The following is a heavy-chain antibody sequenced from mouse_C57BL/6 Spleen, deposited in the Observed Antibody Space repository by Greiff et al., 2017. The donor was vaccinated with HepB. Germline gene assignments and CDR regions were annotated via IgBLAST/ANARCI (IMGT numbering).Heavy chain of an antibody. CDR3: ASDIYDYDAWFAY. Sequence: EVKLMESGGGLVKPGGSLKLSCAASGFTFSSYAMSWVRQTPEKRLEWVATISDGGSYTYYPDNVKGRFTISRDNAKNNLYLQMSQLKSEDTAMYYCASDIYDYDAWFAYWGQGTLVTVSA. CDR1: GFTFSSYA. CDR2: ISDGGSYT. V-gene: IGHV5-4*03. J-gene: IGHJ3*01. D-gene: IGHD2-4*01.